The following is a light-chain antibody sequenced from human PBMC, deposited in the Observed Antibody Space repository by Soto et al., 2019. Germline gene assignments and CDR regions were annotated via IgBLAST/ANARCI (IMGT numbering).Light chain of an antibody. Sequence: DIVLTQSPGTLSLSPGERVTLSCRASQSVSSSYVAWYQQKPRQPTRLLIYGASSRSTGMPDRFSSSGSATDFTLTISRLQPEDFAVYYCQQYGSTPPGYTFGEGTKLEIK. J-gene: IGKJ2*01. CDR2: GAS. V-gene: IGKV3-20*01. CDR1: QSVSSSY. CDR3: QQYGSTPPGYT.